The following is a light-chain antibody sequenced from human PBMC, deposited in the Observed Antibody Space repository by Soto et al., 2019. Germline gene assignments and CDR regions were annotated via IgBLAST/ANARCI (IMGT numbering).Light chain of an antibody. V-gene: IGKV1-39*01. CDR2: AAS. CDR1: QTPKNY. CDR3: QQSYTTPLT. J-gene: IGKJ4*01. Sequence: DIQMTQSPSSLSASVGDTITITCRAGQTPKNYVNWYQHKPGRVPKLLIYAASYLGNGVPSRFSGSGSGTYFTLTNSSLQPEDLATYYCQQSYTTPLTFGGGTKVDIK.